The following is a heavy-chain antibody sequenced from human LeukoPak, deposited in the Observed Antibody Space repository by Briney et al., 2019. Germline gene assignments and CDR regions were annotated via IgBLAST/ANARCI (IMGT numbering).Heavy chain of an antibody. CDR2: ISSSSSNI. D-gene: IGHD6-13*01. CDR1: GFTFSSYS. Sequence: GGSLRLSCAASGFTFSSYSMNWVRQAPGKGLEWVSSISSSSSNIYYADSVKGRFTISRDNAKNSLYLQMNSLRAEDTAVYYCARDRPHSSSWFPSVYYYGMDVWGKGTTVTVSS. J-gene: IGHJ6*04. CDR3: ARDRPHSSSWFPSVYYYGMDV. V-gene: IGHV3-21*01.